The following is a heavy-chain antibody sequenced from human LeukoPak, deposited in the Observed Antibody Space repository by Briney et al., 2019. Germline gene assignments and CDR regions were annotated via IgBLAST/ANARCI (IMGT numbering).Heavy chain of an antibody. V-gene: IGHV1-8*01. CDR2: MNPNSGNT. Sequence: ASVKVSCKDSGYTFTGYDITWVRQATGQGLEWMGWMNPNSGNTGYAQRLQGRVTMTRDTSISTAYMELSSLRSEDTAVYYCARGYSNYDAIRTKSFYYMDVWGEGTTVTVSS. D-gene: IGHD4-11*01. J-gene: IGHJ6*03. CDR3: ARGYSNYDAIRTKSFYYMDV. CDR1: GYTFTGYD.